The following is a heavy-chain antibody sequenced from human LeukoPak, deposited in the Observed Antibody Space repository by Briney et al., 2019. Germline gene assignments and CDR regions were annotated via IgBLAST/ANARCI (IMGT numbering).Heavy chain of an antibody. J-gene: IGHJ4*02. D-gene: IGHD3-22*01. Sequence: PGGSLRLSCAASGFTFSTYWMSWVRQAPGKGLEWVANIKQDGSENHYVDSVKGRFTISRDNAKNSLYLHMNSLRAEDTAVYYCARHVVAVGFDYWGQGTLVTVSS. CDR1: GFTFSTYW. CDR2: IKQDGSEN. V-gene: IGHV3-7*01. CDR3: ARHVVAVGFDY.